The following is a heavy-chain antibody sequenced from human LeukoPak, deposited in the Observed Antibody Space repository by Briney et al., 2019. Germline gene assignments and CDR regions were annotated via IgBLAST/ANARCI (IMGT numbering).Heavy chain of an antibody. Sequence: PGGYLRLSCAASGFTFSSYGMHWVRQAPGKGLEWVTFIRYDGNNKYFADSVKGRFTISRDNSKNTLYLQMNSLRAEDTAVYYCAKNNLVGATVEAFDIWGQGTMVTVSS. CDR1: GFTFSSYG. CDR3: AKNNLVGATVEAFDI. D-gene: IGHD1-26*01. V-gene: IGHV3-30*02. CDR2: IRYDGNNK. J-gene: IGHJ3*02.